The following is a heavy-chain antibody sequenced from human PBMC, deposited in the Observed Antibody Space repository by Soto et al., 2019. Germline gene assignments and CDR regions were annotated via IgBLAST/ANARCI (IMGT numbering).Heavy chain of an antibody. CDR1: GFTFSSYG. J-gene: IGHJ4*02. D-gene: IGHD4-17*01. V-gene: IGHV3-33*01. CDR3: ARGDYGGTMEFDY. Sequence: QVQLVESGGGVVQPGRSLRLSCAASGFTFSSYGMHWVRQAPGKGLEWVAVIWYDGSNKYYADSVKGRFTISRDNSKNTLYLQMNSLRAEDTAVYYCARGDYGGTMEFDYWGQGALVTVST. CDR2: IWYDGSNK.